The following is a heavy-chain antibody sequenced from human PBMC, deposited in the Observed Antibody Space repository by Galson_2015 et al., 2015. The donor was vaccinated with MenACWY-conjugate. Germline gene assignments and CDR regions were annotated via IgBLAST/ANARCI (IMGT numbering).Heavy chain of an antibody. CDR1: GFTVSSSY. D-gene: IGHD4-11*01. Sequence: SLRLSCAASGFTVSSSYMSWVRQAPGKGLEWVSVIYSGGSTYYADSVKGRFTISRDSSKNTLYLQMNSLRAEDTAVYYCARDYSNFGMDVWGQGTTVTVS. V-gene: IGHV3-53*01. CDR3: ARDYSNFGMDV. J-gene: IGHJ6*02. CDR2: IYSGGST.